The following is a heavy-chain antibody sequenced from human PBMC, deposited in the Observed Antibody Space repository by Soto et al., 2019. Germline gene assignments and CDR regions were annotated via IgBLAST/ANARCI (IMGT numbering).Heavy chain of an antibody. D-gene: IGHD3-3*01. Sequence: QVQLVQSGAEVKKPGASVKVSCKASGYTFTSYYMHWVRQAPGHGLEWMGIINPSGGSTSYAEKFQRRVTMTRDTSTSTVYRELSSLRSEDTAVYYCARDQDERVVIYAFDIWGQGTMVTVSS. CDR2: INPSGGST. CDR1: GYTFTSYY. V-gene: IGHV1-46*03. CDR3: ARDQDERVVIYAFDI. J-gene: IGHJ3*02.